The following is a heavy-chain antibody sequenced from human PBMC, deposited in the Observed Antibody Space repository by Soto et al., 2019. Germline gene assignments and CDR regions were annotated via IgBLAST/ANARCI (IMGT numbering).Heavy chain of an antibody. Sequence: GASVKVSCKASGYTFTSYYMHWVRQAPGQGLEWMGIINPSGGSTTYAQKFQGRVTMTRDTSTSTVYMELSSLRSEDTAVYYCARDVGSSSWFYYYGMDVWGQGTTFTVSS. CDR2: INPSGGST. V-gene: IGHV1-46*01. J-gene: IGHJ6*02. CDR3: ARDVGSSSWFYYYGMDV. CDR1: GYTFTSYY. D-gene: IGHD6-13*01.